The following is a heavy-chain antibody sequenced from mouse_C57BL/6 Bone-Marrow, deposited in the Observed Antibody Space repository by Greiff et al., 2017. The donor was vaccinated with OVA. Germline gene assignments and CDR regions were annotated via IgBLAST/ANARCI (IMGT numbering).Heavy chain of an antibody. D-gene: IGHD2-1*01. V-gene: IGHV1-53*01. J-gene: IGHJ2*01. CDR2: INPSNGGT. Sequence: VQLQQSGTELVKPGASVKLSCKASGYTFTSYWMHWVKQRPGQGLEWIGNINPSNGGTNYNEKFKSKATLTVDKSSSTAYMQLSSLTSEDSAVYYCARSYLWYPYYFDYWGQGTTLTVSS. CDR1: GYTFTSYW. CDR3: ARSYLWYPYYFDY.